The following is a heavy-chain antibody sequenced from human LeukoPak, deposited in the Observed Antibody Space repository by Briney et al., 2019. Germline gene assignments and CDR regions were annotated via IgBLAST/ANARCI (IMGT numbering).Heavy chain of an antibody. V-gene: IGHV3-23*01. CDR2: ISGSGGST. CDR3: AKEDTVTTLGAQRGRHFDN. D-gene: IGHD4-17*01. J-gene: IGHJ4*02. Sequence: TGGSLRLSCAASGFTFSNAWMSWVRQAPGKGLEWVSAISGSGGSTYYADSVKGRFTISRDNSKNTLYLQMNSLRAEDTAVYYCAKEDTVTTLGAQRGRHFDNWGQGTLVTVSS. CDR1: GFTFSNAW.